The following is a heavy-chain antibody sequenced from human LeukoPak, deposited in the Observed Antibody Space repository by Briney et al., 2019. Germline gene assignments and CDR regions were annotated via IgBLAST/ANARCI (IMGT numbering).Heavy chain of an antibody. V-gene: IGHV3-30*04. CDR2: ISYDGSNK. Sequence: GGSLRLSCAASGFTFNSYAMHWVRQAPGKGLDWVAVISYDGSNKYYADSVKGRFTISRDNFKKTLYLQMNSLRAEDTAVYYCARGKGIVVVPAAMLGNWFDPWGQGTLVTVSS. D-gene: IGHD2-2*01. CDR1: GFTFNSYA. J-gene: IGHJ5*02. CDR3: ARGKGIVVVPAAMLGNWFDP.